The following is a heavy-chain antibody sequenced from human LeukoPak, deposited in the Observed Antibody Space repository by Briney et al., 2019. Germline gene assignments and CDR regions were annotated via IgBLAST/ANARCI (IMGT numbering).Heavy chain of an antibody. CDR1: GGSISSGGYS. V-gene: IGHV4-31*03. CDR2: IYYSGST. J-gene: IGHJ3*02. D-gene: IGHD2-15*01. CDR3: ARDAAAGDAFDI. Sequence: PSETLPLTCTVSGGSISSGGYSWSWIRQHPGKGLEWIGYIYYSGSTYYNPSLKSRVTISVDTSKNQFSLKLSSVTAADTAVYYCARDAAAGDAFDIWGQGTMVTVSS.